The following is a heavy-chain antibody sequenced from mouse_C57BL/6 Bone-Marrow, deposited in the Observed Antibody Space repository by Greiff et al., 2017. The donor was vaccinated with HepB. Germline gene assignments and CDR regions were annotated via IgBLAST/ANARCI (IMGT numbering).Heavy chain of an antibody. Sequence: VQLQQPGAELVRPGSSVKLSCKASGYTFTSYWMHWVKQRPIQGLEWIGNIDPSDSETHYNQKFKDKATLTVDKSSSTAYMQLSSLTSEDSAVYYCARGRYYGNFYWYFDVWGTGTTVTVSS. D-gene: IGHD2-1*01. V-gene: IGHV1-52*01. CDR2: IDPSDSET. CDR3: ARGRYYGNFYWYFDV. CDR1: GYTFTSYW. J-gene: IGHJ1*03.